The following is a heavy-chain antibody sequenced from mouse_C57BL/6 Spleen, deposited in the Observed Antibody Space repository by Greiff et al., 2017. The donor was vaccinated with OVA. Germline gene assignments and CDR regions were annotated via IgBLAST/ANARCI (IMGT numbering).Heavy chain of an antibody. CDR1: GFTFSSYG. CDR3: ARRGTTVVDNYAMDY. Sequence: EVKLEESGGDLVKPGGSLKLSCAASGFTFSSYGMSWVRQTPDKRLEWVATISSGGSYTYYPDSVKGRFTISRDNAKNTLYLQMSSLKSEDTAMYYCARRGTTVVDNYAMDYWGQGTSVTVSS. CDR2: ISSGGSYT. D-gene: IGHD1-1*01. J-gene: IGHJ4*01. V-gene: IGHV5-6*02.